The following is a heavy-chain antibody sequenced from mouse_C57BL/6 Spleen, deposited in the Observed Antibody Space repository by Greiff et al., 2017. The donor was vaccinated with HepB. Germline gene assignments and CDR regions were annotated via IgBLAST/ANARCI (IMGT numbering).Heavy chain of an antibody. Sequence: DVKLVESGGDLVKPGGSLKLSCAASGFTFSSYGMSWVRQTPDKRLEWVATISSGGSYTYYPDSVKGRFTISRDNAKNTLYLQISSLKSEDTAMYYCARQDSNRYFGVRGTGTTVTVSS. J-gene: IGHJ1*03. D-gene: IGHD2-5*01. V-gene: IGHV5-6*02. CDR3: ARQDSNRYFGV. CDR2: ISSGGSYT. CDR1: GFTFSSYG.